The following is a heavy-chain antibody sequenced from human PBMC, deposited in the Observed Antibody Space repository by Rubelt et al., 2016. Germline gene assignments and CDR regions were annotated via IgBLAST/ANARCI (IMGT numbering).Heavy chain of an antibody. Sequence: QVQLVQSGAEVKKPGASVKVSCRASGYTFTSYYMHWVRQAPGQGLEWMGIINPSGGSTSYAPKFQGRVTMTRETSTSTVYMELSSLTSDDTAVYYCARDGGMKYSDYWGRGTLVTVSS. CDR3: ARDGGMKYSDY. D-gene: IGHD1-14*01. V-gene: IGHV1-46*01. CDR2: INPSGGST. CDR1: GYTFTSYY. J-gene: IGHJ4*02.